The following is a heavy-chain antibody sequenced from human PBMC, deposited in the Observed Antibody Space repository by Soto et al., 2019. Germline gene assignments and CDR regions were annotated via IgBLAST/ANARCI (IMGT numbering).Heavy chain of an antibody. Sequence: SXKVSCKVSGYTXTELSRNWVRQAPGKWLGWMGGLDPEDGETIYAQKFQGRFTMTEDKSTDTAYMELSSLRSEDTDVYYCEPGASDGYCSGGSCYSDAGAIWGQGTMGTVSS. CDR2: LDPEDGET. J-gene: IGHJ3*02. CDR1: GYTXTELS. V-gene: IGHV1-24*01. CDR3: EPGASDGYCSGGSCYSDAGAI. D-gene: IGHD2-15*01.